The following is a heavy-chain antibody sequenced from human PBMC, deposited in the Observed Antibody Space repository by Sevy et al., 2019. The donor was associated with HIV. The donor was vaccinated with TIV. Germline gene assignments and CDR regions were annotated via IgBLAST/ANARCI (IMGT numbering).Heavy chain of an antibody. Sequence: GGSLRLSCTASGFTFTDYVMNWVRQAPGRGLEWVSSIGGSGGSTHYADSVKGRFTISRDNSKNTLYLQMNSLRAEDTAVYYCATERISDWFFDSWGQGTLVTVSS. CDR3: ATERISDWFFDS. CDR1: GFTFTDYV. D-gene: IGHD3-9*01. V-gene: IGHV3-23*01. J-gene: IGHJ4*02. CDR2: IGGSGGST.